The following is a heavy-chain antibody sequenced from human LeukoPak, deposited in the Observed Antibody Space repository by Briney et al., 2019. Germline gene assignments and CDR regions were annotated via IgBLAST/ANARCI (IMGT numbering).Heavy chain of an antibody. Sequence: ASVTVSCKASGYTFTSYYMHWVRQAPGQGREWMGIINPSGGSTSYAQKFQGRVTMTWDTSTSTVYMELSSLRSEDTAVYYCARDSPGYDIPYAFDIWGQGTMVTVSS. CDR3: ARDSPGYDIPYAFDI. CDR2: INPSGGST. J-gene: IGHJ3*02. CDR1: GYTFTSYY. D-gene: IGHD3-9*01. V-gene: IGHV1-46*01.